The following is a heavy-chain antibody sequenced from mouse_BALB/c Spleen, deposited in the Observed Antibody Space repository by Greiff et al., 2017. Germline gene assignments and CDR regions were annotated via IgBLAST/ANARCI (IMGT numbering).Heavy chain of an antibody. V-gene: IGHV2-9*02. D-gene: IGHD2-1*01. CDR3: AREIYGNYDAMDY. CDR2: IWAGGST. Sequence: VKLKESGPGLVAPSQSLSITCTVSGFSLTSYGVHWVRQPPGKGLEWLGVIWAGGSTNYNSALMSRLSISKDNSKSQVFLKMNSLQTDDTAMYYCAREIYGNYDAMDYWGQGTSVTVSS. J-gene: IGHJ4*01. CDR1: GFSLTSYG.